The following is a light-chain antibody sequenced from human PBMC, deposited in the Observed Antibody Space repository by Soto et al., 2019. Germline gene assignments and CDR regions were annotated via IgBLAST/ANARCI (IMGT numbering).Light chain of an antibody. V-gene: IGLV2-14*01. CDR2: EVS. J-gene: IGLJ1*01. CDR1: SSDVGGYNY. Sequence: QSVLTQPASVSGSPGQSITISCTGTSSDVGGYNYVSWYQQHPGKAPKLMIYEVSNRPSGVSNRFTGSTSGNTASLTISGVQAEDEADYYCSSYTSRSTLVFGTGTKVTVL. CDR3: SSYTSRSTLV.